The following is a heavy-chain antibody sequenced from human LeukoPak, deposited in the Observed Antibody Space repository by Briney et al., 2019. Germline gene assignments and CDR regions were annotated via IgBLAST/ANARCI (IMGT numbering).Heavy chain of an antibody. CDR2: IRSKAYGGTT. CDR1: GFTFGDYA. J-gene: IGHJ4*02. V-gene: IGHV3-49*04. CDR3: TSGIVVAGYFDY. Sequence: PGGSLRLSCTASGFTFGDYAMSWVRQAPGKGLEWVGFIRSKAYGGTTEYAASVKGRFTISRDDSKSIAYLQMNSLKTEDTAVYYCTSGIVVAGYFDYWGQGTLVTVSS. D-gene: IGHD6-19*01.